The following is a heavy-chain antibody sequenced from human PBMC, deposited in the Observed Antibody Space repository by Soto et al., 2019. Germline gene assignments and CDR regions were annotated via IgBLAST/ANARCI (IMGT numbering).Heavy chain of an antibody. Sequence: PGGSLRLSCAASGVTFSNSWMHWVRQVSGKGLEWVSRINADGTSTSYADSVKGRFTISRDNAKNTLYLHVNSLRAEDTAVYYCVKVLARGVGVPRFYFDSWGQGALVTVSS. J-gene: IGHJ4*02. D-gene: IGHD2-2*01. CDR3: VKVLARGVGVPRFYFDS. CDR2: INADGTST. CDR1: GVTFSNSW. V-gene: IGHV3-74*01.